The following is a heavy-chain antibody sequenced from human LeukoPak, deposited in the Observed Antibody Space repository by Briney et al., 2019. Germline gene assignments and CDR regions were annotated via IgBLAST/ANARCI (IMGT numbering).Heavy chain of an antibody. CDR1: GGSFSGYY. D-gene: IGHD3-3*01. CDR3: ARGQDGVVPLVRYNWFDP. CDR2: INHSGST. J-gene: IGHJ5*02. Sequence: SETLSLTRAVYGGSFSGYYWSWIRQPPGKGLEWIGEINHSGSTNYNPSLKSRVTISVDTSKNQFSLKLSSVTAADTAVYYCARGQDGVVPLVRYNWFDPWGQGTLVTVSS. V-gene: IGHV4-34*01.